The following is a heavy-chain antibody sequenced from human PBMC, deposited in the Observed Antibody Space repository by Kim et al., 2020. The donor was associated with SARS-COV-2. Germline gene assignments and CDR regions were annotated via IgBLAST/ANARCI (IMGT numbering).Heavy chain of an antibody. D-gene: IGHD3-10*01. CDR2: ISGSGGDT. J-gene: IGHJ4*02. CDR3: AKDRGVRGVMGAFAS. CDR1: GFTFSSYA. V-gene: IGHV3-23*01. Sequence: GGSLRLSCAASGFTFSSYAMSWVRQAPGKGLEWVSTISGSGGDTYYADSVKGRFTISRDNSKNTIYLQMNSLGAQDTAVYYCAKDRGVRGVMGAFASWGQGTLGTVSS.